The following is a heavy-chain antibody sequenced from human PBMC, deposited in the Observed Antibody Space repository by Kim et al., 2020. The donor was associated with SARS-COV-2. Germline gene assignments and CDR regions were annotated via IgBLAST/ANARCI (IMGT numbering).Heavy chain of an antibody. V-gene: IGHV3-7*01. Sequence: GGSLRLSCAASGFTFSRYWMSWVRQAPGKGLEWVANIKQDGSQKYYVDSVRGRFTISRDNAESSLYLQLNSLRVEDTAVYFCAGSLTSYFEYWGQGTLATVSS. CDR3: AGSLTSYFEY. CDR2: IKQDGSQK. CDR1: GFTFSRYW. J-gene: IGHJ4*02.